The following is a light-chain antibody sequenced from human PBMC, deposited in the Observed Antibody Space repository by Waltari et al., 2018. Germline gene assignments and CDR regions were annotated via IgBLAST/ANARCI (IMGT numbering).Light chain of an antibody. V-gene: IGKV3-15*01. CDR3: QQYNTWPLS. J-gene: IGKJ3*01. CDR1: QSVDND. Sequence: EIVMTQSPVTLSVSPGEGATLSCRASQSVDNDLAWYQQKPGQAPSLGIYRASTRATGVPGRFSGGGSGTEFTLTISSLQSEDFAVYYCQQYNTWPLSVGPGTTVDIK. CDR2: RAS.